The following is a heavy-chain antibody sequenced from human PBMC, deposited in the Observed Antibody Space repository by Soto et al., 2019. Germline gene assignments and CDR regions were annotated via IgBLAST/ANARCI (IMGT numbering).Heavy chain of an antibody. J-gene: IGHJ4*02. CDR1: GFSLSPYW. CDR2: LSSDGFGA. V-gene: IGHV3-74*03. Sequence: PGGSLRLSCAASGFSLSPYWMHWVPQVPGRGLEWVARLSSDGFGAAYADSVKGRFFISRDIARNTLSLQMHSLRADDTAGYYCARDLGGPDYWGRGTSVTVSS. D-gene: IGHD3-16*01. CDR3: ARDLGGPDY.